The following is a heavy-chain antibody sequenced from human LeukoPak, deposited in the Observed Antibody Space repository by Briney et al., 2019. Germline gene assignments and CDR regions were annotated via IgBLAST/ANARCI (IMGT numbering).Heavy chain of an antibody. Sequence: KPSETLSLTCTVSGGSISSYYWSWIRQPPGKGLEWIGYIYYSGSTNYNPSLKSRVTISVDTSKNQFSLKLSSVTAADTAVYYCARVHYDILTAANYYYYYMDVWGKGTTVTISS. CDR1: GGSISSYY. J-gene: IGHJ6*03. CDR3: ARVHYDILTAANYYYYYMDV. D-gene: IGHD3-9*01. V-gene: IGHV4-59*01. CDR2: IYYSGST.